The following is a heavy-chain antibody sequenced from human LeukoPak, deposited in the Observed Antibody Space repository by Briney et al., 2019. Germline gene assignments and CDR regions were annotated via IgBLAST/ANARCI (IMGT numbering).Heavy chain of an antibody. CDR2: ISAYNGNT. V-gene: IGHV1-18*01. Sequence: ASVKVSCKASGYTFTSYGISWVRRAPGQGLEWMGWISAYNGNTNYAQKLQGRVTMTTDTSTSTAYMELRSLRSDDTAVYYCARERTHFDWLLTNDYWGQGTLVTV. D-gene: IGHD3-9*01. CDR3: ARERTHFDWLLTNDY. J-gene: IGHJ4*02. CDR1: GYTFTSYG.